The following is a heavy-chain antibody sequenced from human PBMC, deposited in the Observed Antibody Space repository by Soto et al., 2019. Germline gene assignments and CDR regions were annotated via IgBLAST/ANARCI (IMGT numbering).Heavy chain of an antibody. CDR1: GDSVSSNSAA. J-gene: IGHJ6*02. V-gene: IGHV6-1*01. Sequence: SPTLSLTCAISGDSVSSNSAAWNWIRQSPSRGLEWLGRTYYRSKWYNDYAVSVKSRITINPDTSKNQFSLQLNSVTPEDTAVYYCARGHSIAARSYYYYGMDVWGQGTTVTVSS. CDR2: TYYRSKWYN. D-gene: IGHD6-6*01. CDR3: ARGHSIAARSYYYYGMDV.